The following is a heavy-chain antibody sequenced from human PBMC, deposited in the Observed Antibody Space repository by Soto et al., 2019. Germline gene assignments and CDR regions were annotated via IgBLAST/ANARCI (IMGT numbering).Heavy chain of an antibody. Sequence: LRLSCAASGFTFSSYGMHWVRQAPGKGPEWVAVIWYDGSNKYYADSVKGRFTISRDNSKNTLYLQMNSLRAEDTAVYYCARESAEYHGSSSYLDYWGKGTLATVFS. CDR2: IWYDGSNK. J-gene: IGHJ4*02. CDR1: GFTFSSYG. CDR3: ARESAEYHGSSSYLDY. V-gene: IGHV3-33*01. D-gene: IGHD3-22*01.